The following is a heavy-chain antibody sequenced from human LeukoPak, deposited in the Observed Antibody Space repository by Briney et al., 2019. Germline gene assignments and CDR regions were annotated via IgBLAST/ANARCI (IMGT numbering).Heavy chain of an antibody. J-gene: IGHJ3*02. CDR2: IWYDGSNK. V-gene: IGHV3-33*01. Sequence: GRSLRLSCAASGFIFSNHGMHWVRQAPGKGPEWVALIWYDGSNKYYGDSVKGRFTISRDNSKNTVYLQMNSLRAEDTAVYYCARSKGAFDIWGQGTMVTVSS. CDR1: GFIFSNHG. D-gene: IGHD4-11*01. CDR3: ARSKGAFDI.